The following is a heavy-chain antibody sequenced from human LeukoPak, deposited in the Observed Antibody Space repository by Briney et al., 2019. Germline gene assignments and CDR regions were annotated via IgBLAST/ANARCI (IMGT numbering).Heavy chain of an antibody. D-gene: IGHD3-22*01. CDR2: INSDGINT. V-gene: IGHV3-74*01. J-gene: IGHJ5*02. CDR1: GFTFSNYW. Sequence: GGSLRLSCAASGFTFSNYWMHWVRQASGKGLVWVSRINSDGINTSYADSVKGRFTISRDNAKNTLNLQMNSLRAEDTAVYYCARDLGQYYDTSDNWFDPWGQGTLVTVSS. CDR3: ARDLGQYYDTSDNWFDP.